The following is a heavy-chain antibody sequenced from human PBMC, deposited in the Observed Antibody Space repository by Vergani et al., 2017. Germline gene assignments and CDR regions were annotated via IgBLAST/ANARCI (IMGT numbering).Heavy chain of an antibody. CDR1: GFTFGDYA. D-gene: IGHD6-19*01. J-gene: IGHJ5*02. V-gene: IGHV3-49*03. CDR2: IRSKAYGGTT. Sequence: EVQLVESGGGLVQPGRSLRLSCTASGFTFGDYAMSWFRQAPGKGLEWVGFIRSKAYGGTTEYAASVKGRFTISRDDSKSIAYLQMNSLKTEDTAVYYCTRDFPIDSGIALADNLDNWFDPWGQGTLVTVSS. CDR3: TRDFPIDSGIALADNLDNWFDP.